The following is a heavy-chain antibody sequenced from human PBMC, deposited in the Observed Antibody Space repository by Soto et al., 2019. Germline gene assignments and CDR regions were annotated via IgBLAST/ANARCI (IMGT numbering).Heavy chain of an antibody. Sequence: GWSLRLSCASSGFSFITYNMDWVRQAPGKGPEWIAYISTTSFTIYYADSVKGRFTISRDNDRNSLYLEMNSLRDEDTAVYYCARDRCYDGTCYSASDSWGQGTLVTVSS. CDR3: ARDRCYDGTCYSASDS. D-gene: IGHD2-15*01. CDR2: ISTTSFTI. V-gene: IGHV3-48*02. J-gene: IGHJ5*01. CDR1: GFSFITYN.